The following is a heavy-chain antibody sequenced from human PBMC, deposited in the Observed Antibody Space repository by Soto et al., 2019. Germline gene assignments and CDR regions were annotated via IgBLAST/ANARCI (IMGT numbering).Heavy chain of an antibody. V-gene: IGHV4-59*01. CDR2: VHNSGRT. J-gene: IGHJ3*01. CDR3: ARDFGNYDILTGHNSHAFDV. CDR1: GGSLSSYY. Sequence: QVQLQESGPGLVRPSETLSLTCSVSGGSLSSYYWSWIRQPPGKGLEWIGYVHNSGRTNSDSSLKSRVTISVDMSKNQFSLRLTSVTAADTALYFCARDFGNYDILTGHNSHAFDVWGQGTMVTVSS. D-gene: IGHD3-9*01.